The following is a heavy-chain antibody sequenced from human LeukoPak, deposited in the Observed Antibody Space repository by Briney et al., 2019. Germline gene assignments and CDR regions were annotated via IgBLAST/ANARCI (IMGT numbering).Heavy chain of an antibody. D-gene: IGHD3-3*01. V-gene: IGHV3-21*01. J-gene: IGHJ4*02. CDR3: ARAQGDYDFWSGYYYTGDSPSPD. CDR2: ISSSSSYI. CDR1: GFTFSSYS. Sequence: GGSLRLSCAASGFTFSSYSMNWVRQAPGKGLEWVSSISSSSSYIYYADSVKGRFTISRDNAKNSLYLQMNSLRAEDTAVYYCARAQGDYDFWSGYYYTGDSPSPDWGQGTLVTVSS.